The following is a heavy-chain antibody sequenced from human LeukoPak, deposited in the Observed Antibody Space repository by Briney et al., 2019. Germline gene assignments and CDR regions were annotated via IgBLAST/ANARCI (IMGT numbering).Heavy chain of an antibody. D-gene: IGHD4-17*01. CDR1: GGSISSSNW. CDR2: IYHSGST. V-gene: IGHV4-4*02. Sequence: SETLSLTCAVSGGSISSSNWWTRVRQPPGKGLEWIGEIYHSGSTNYNPSLKSRVTISVDKSKNQFSLKLSSVTAADTAVYYCARSYGDSSFDYWGQGTLVTVSS. J-gene: IGHJ4*02. CDR3: ARSYGDSSFDY.